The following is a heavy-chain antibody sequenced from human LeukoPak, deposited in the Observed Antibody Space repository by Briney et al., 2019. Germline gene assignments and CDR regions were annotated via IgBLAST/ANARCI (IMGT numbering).Heavy chain of an antibody. D-gene: IGHD2-15*01. Sequence: GGSLRLSCAASGFTFRSYAMSWVRQAPGKGLGWVSAIDGSGGTPYSQDSVQGRFTISRDNSKKTLYLQMNSLRAEDTAVYYCAKASRLSLGRSYFDYWGQGTLVTVSS. CDR1: GFTFRSYA. J-gene: IGHJ4*02. CDR3: AKASRLSLGRSYFDY. V-gene: IGHV3-23*01. CDR2: IDGSGGTP.